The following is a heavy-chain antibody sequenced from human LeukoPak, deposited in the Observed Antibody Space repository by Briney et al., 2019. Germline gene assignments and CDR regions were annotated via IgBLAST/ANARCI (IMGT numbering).Heavy chain of an antibody. Sequence: GGSLRLSCVASGFTFSSYAIHWVRQAPGKGLEWVAAISHDGSNKFYADSVKGRFTISRDNSKNTLYLQMNSLRTEDTAVYYCAKDGGSLTYYFDYWGQGTLVTVSS. J-gene: IGHJ4*02. V-gene: IGHV3-30*04. CDR3: AKDGGSLTYYFDY. CDR1: GFTFSSYA. D-gene: IGHD1-26*01. CDR2: ISHDGSNK.